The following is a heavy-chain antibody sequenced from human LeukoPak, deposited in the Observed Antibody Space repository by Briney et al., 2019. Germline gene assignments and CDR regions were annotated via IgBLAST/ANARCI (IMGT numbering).Heavy chain of an antibody. Sequence: GGSLRLSCTASGFTLSDFGIHWVRQAPGKGLDWVAGISYDGNPKYYADSVRGRFIISGDNSNNTLYLQLNSLRPDDTAVYYCAKVRGLYGRGFYAMDVWGQGTTVTVAS. CDR3: AKVRGLYGRGFYAMDV. D-gene: IGHD2-8*01. CDR1: GFTLSDFG. CDR2: ISYDGNPK. J-gene: IGHJ6*02. V-gene: IGHV3-30*18.